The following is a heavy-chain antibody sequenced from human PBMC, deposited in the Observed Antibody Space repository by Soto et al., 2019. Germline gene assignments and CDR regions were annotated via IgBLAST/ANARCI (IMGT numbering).Heavy chain of an antibody. CDR3: GLEPTGTGGFDY. CDR2: IDFDSRNT. CDR1: GHTFTGHH. J-gene: IGHJ4*02. V-gene: IGHV1-2*02. D-gene: IGHD7-27*01. Sequence: ASVKVSCKASGHTFTGHHMHWVRQAPGQGREWMGVIDFDSRNTRYAQKFQGRVTTTRDTSITTAYMELSGLRSDDTAVYYCGLEPTGTGGFDYWGQGTLVTVSS.